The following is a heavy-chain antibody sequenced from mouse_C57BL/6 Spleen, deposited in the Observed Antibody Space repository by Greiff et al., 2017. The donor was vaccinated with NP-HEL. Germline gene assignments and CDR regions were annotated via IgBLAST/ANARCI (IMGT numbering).Heavy chain of an antibody. CDR2: IDPSDSET. V-gene: IGHV1-52*01. CDR1: GYTFTSYW. J-gene: IGHJ3*01. Sequence: VQLQQPGAELVRPGSSVKLSCKASGYTFTSYWMHWVKQRPIQGLEWIGNIDPSDSETHYNQKFKDKATLTVDKSSSTAYMQLSSLTSGDSAVDYCARERDGYLFAYWGQGTLVTVSA. D-gene: IGHD2-3*01. CDR3: ARERDGYLFAY.